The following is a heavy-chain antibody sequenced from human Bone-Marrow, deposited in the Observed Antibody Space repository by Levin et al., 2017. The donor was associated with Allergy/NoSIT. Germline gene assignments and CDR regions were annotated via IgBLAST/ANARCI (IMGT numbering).Heavy chain of an antibody. Sequence: ASVKVSCKASGYTFTGYYMHWVRQAPGQGLEWMGWINPNSGGTNYAQKFQGRVTMTRDTSISTAYMELSRLRSDDTAVYYCARDRGWFGELSAFDIWGQGTMVTVSS. J-gene: IGHJ3*02. CDR1: GYTFTGYY. V-gene: IGHV1-2*02. CDR3: ARDRGWFGELSAFDI. CDR2: INPNSGGT. D-gene: IGHD3-10*01.